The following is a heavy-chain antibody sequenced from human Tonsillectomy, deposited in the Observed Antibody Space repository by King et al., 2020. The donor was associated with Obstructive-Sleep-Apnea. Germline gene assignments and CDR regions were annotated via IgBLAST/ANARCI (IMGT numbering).Heavy chain of an antibody. Sequence: QLQLQESGPGLVKSSETLSLTCTVSGGSISGNYWSWIRQPPGKALEWIGYIYYMGNTNYNPSLKSRVTISLDKSEIHFSLRLSTVTAADTAVYYCARHLDEDYWYFDLWGRGTLVTVSS. CDR2: IYYMGNT. J-gene: IGHJ2*01. D-gene: IGHD1-1*01. CDR3: ARHLDEDYWYFDL. CDR1: GGSISGNY. V-gene: IGHV4-59*08.